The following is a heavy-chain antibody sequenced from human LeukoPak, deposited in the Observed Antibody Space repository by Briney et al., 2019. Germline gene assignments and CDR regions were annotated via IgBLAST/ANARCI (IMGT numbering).Heavy chain of an antibody. J-gene: IGHJ3*02. CDR2: IKEDGSAE. D-gene: IGHD3-22*01. CDR3: ARDRVRREYSDSSGYRPDAFDI. Sequence: GGSLRLSCTASGFTFGDYAMSWVRQAPGKGLEWVANIKEDGSAEFYVDSVKGRFTLSRDNAKNSVYLQMNSLRAEDTAVYYCARDRVRREYSDSSGYRPDAFDIWGQGTMVTVSS. CDR1: GFTFGDYA. V-gene: IGHV3-7*01.